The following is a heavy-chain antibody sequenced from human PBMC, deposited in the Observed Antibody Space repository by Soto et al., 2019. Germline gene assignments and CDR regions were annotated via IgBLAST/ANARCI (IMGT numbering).Heavy chain of an antibody. V-gene: IGHV3-30-3*01. CDR2: TSSDEGTK. D-gene: IGHD3-3*01. J-gene: IGHJ4*02. CDR3: AREVVLTEWYFDN. CDR1: GFTSSSYS. Sequence: QVQLMESGGGVVQPGGSLRLSSATSGFTSSSYSMHWFRQAPGKGLEWVAVTSSDEGTKFYADSVKGRFTVSRDNSKSTLYLQMNNLRPEDTAVYYCAREVVLTEWYFDNWGPGILVTVSS.